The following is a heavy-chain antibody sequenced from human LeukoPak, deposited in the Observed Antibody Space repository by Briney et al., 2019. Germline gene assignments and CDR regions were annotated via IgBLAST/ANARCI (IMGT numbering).Heavy chain of an antibody. CDR2: MRADGSKT. CDR1: GFTFSSYA. J-gene: IGHJ6*02. Sequence: GGSLRLSCTASGFTFSSYAMHWVRQAPGKGLEWVAIMRADGSKTYSADSVKGRFTISRDNSKNTLYLQMNSLRAEDTAVYYCALPSAGGFENYYYGMDVWGQGTTVTVSS. D-gene: IGHD3-10*01. V-gene: IGHV3-30*02. CDR3: ALPSAGGFENYYYGMDV.